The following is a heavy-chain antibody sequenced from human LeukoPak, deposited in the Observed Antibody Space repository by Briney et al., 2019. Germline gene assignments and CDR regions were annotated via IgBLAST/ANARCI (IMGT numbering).Heavy chain of an antibody. CDR3: ASSADDCGGDCYSAFDI. CDR1: GGSISSSRYY. CDR2: IYYSGTT. V-gene: IGHV4-39*01. J-gene: IGHJ3*02. Sequence: SETLSLTCTVSGGSISSSRYYWGRIRQPPGKGLEWIGSIYYSGTTYYNPSLKSRVTISVDASKNQFSLKLTSVTAADTAVYYCASSADDCGGDCYSAFDIWSQGTMVTVSS. D-gene: IGHD2-21*02.